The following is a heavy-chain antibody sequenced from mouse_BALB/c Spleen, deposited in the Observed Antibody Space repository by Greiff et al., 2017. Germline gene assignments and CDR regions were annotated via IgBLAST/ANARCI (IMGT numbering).Heavy chain of an antibody. CDR3: ARWGGNYGDYYAMDY. D-gene: IGHD2-1*01. V-gene: IGHV5-17*02. CDR2: ISSGSSTI. Sequence: DVQLQESGGGLVQPGGSRKLSCAASGFTFSSFGMHWVRQAPEKGLEWVAYISSGSSTIYYADTVKGRFTISRDNPKNTLFLQMTSLRSEDTAMYYCARWGGNYGDYYAMDYWGQGTSVTVSS. J-gene: IGHJ4*01. CDR1: GFTFSSFG.